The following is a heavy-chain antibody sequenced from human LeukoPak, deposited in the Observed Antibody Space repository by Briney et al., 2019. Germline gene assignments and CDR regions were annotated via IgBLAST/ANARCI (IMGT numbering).Heavy chain of an antibody. D-gene: IGHD3-22*01. Sequence: ASVKVSCKVSGYTLTELSMHWVRQAPGKGLEWMGGFDPEDGETIYAQKFQGRVTMTEDTSTDTAYMELSSLRSEDTAVYYCATAPNYDWVILHDAFDIWGQGTMVTVSS. V-gene: IGHV1-24*01. CDR3: ATAPNYDWVILHDAFDI. CDR1: GYTLTELS. CDR2: FDPEDGET. J-gene: IGHJ3*02.